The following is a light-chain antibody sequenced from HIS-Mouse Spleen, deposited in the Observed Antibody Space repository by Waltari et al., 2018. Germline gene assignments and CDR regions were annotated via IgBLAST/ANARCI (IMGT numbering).Light chain of an antibody. CDR3: YSTDSSGNHRV. CDR1: ALPKKY. CDR2: EES. Sequence: SYELKPPPSGSVSPGQTARITCPGDALPKKYAYWYQQKSGQAPVLVIYEESNRPSGLPERFSCSSSGTMATVTISGAQVEDEADYYCYSTDSSGNHRVFGGGTKLTVL. V-gene: IGLV3-10*01. J-gene: IGLJ2*01.